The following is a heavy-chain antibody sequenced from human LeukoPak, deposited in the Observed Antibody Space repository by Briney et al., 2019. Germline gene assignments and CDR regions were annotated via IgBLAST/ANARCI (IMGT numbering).Heavy chain of an antibody. J-gene: IGHJ3*02. CDR1: VFTFNSYW. CDR3: ARIKYNCNWWDAFEI. CDR2: IKQDGSEK. Sequence: GGSLRLSCAASVFTFNSYWMNWVRQAPGKGLEWVANIKQDGSEKYYVDSVKGRFTISRHNDKNSLALQKNSLRAEDTAMYYCARIKYNCNWWDAFEIWGQGTMVTVSS. D-gene: IGHD1-7*01. V-gene: IGHV3-7*04.